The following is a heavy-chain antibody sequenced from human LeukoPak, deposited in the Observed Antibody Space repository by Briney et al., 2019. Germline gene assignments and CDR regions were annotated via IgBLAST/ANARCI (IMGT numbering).Heavy chain of an antibody. V-gene: IGHV4-34*01. Sequence: ETSPSLSLTCAVYGGSFSGYYWSWIRQHPGKGLEWIGEINHRGRNNYNPSLKSRVTISEDTSKNQFTLKLSSVTAADTAVYYCARAWGYSYGYDYWGQGTLVTVSS. J-gene: IGHJ4*02. CDR1: GGSFSGYY. D-gene: IGHD5-18*01. CDR3: ARAWGYSYGYDY. CDR2: INHRGRN.